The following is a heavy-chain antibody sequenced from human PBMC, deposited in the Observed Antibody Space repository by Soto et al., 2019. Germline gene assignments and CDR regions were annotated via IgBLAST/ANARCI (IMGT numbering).Heavy chain of an antibody. CDR3: ARGAHYPGIAVAGCYYYYGMDV. Sequence: QVQLVQSGAEVKKPGSSVKVSCKASGGTFSSYASSWVRQAPGQGLEWMGGIIPIFGTANYEQKFQGRVTFTADESTSTAYMDLSSLRSEDTAVYYCARGAHYPGIAVAGCYYYYGMDVWGQGTPVTVSS. CDR1: GGTFSSYA. V-gene: IGHV1-69*01. CDR2: IIPIFGTA. J-gene: IGHJ6*02. D-gene: IGHD6-19*01.